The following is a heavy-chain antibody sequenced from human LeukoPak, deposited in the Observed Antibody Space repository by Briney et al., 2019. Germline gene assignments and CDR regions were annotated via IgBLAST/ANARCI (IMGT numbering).Heavy chain of an antibody. Sequence: SETLSLTCAVSGGSISSGGYSWSWIRQPPGKGLEWIGYIYHSGSTYYNPSLKSRVTISVDRSKNQFSLKLSSVTAADTAVYYCARAGIAARHYFYYGMDVWGQGTTVTVSS. CDR1: GGSISSGGYS. CDR3: ARAGIAARHYFYYGMDV. J-gene: IGHJ6*02. CDR2: IYHSGST. V-gene: IGHV4-30-2*01. D-gene: IGHD6-6*01.